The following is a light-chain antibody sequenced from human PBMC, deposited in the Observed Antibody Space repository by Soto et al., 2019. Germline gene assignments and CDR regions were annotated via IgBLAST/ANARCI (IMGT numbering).Light chain of an antibody. CDR1: QSVSSSY. CDR3: QQYGSSPGT. V-gene: IGKV3-20*01. CDR2: GAS. Sequence: EIVLTQSPGTLPLSPGERATLSCRASQSVSSSYLAWYQQKPGQAPKLLIFGASIRATDIPDRFSGSGSGTDFTLTISRLEPEDFAVYYCQQYGSSPGTFGQGTKVDIK. J-gene: IGKJ1*01.